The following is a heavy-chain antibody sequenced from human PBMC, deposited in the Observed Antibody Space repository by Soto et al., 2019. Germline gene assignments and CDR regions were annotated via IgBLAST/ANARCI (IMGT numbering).Heavy chain of an antibody. V-gene: IGHV3-30*18. CDR1: GFTFSSYG. D-gene: IGHD4-17*01. CDR2: ISYDGSNK. CDR3: AKDQNDYGETIFDY. J-gene: IGHJ4*02. Sequence: QVQLVESGGGVVQPGRSLRLSCAASGFTFSSYGMHWVRQAPGKGLEWVAVISYDGSNKYYADSVKGRFTISRDNSKNTLYVQMNSLRAEDTAVYYCAKDQNDYGETIFDYWGQGTLVTVSS.